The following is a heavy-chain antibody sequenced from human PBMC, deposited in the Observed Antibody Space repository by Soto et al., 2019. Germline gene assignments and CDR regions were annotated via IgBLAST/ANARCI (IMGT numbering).Heavy chain of an antibody. CDR3: ARRLDDTPETFFNWFDP. V-gene: IGHV4-31*01. CDR1: GGSINTGGYY. D-gene: IGHD2-15*01. J-gene: IGHJ5*02. Sequence: QVQLQESGPGLVKPSQTLSLTCTVSGGSINTGGYYWGWIRHLPGEGLEWIGHIFYTGTAYYNPSIRSHVTVSIDTSANQFSLHMYSVTAADTAMYYCARRLDDTPETFFNWFDPWGQGILVTVSS. CDR2: IFYTGTA.